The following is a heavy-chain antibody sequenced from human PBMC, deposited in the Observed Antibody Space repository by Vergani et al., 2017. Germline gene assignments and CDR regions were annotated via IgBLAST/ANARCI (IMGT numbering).Heavy chain of an antibody. CDR3: ARGDYGILTGYRY. CDR1: GYTFSNYY. Sequence: QVQVVQSGAEVKKSGASVKVSCKKSGYTFSNYYMNWVRQAPEQGLEWMGRINPRGGHTNYAQNFQGRVTMTRDTSTSTVYMELSSLRSEDTAIYYCARGDYGILTGYRYWGQGTLVTVSA. V-gene: IGHV1-46*03. D-gene: IGHD3-9*01. J-gene: IGHJ4*02. CDR2: INPRGGHT.